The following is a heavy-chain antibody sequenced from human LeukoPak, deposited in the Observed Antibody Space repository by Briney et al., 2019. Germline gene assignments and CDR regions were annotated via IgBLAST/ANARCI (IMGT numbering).Heavy chain of an antibody. Sequence: GGSLRLSCAASGFTFSSYSMNWVRQAPGKGLEWVSSISSGSTIYYADSVKGRFTISRDNAKNSLYLQMNSLRAEDTAVYYCARANHEISVDYWGQGTLVTVSS. CDR2: ISSGSTI. CDR1: GFTFSSYS. CDR3: ARANHEISVDY. J-gene: IGHJ4*02. D-gene: IGHD1-14*01. V-gene: IGHV3-69-1*01.